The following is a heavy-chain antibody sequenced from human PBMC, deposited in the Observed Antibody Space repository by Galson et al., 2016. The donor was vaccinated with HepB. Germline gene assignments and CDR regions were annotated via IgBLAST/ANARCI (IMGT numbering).Heavy chain of an antibody. Sequence: SLRLSCAASGFIFSSYAMYWVRQAPGKGLEWVAVISSDGSNQYYADSVKGRFTVSRDNSKNTLFPQMNTLRPDDTAMFFCARDRDRGYHWTGGKYYYYGIDVWCQGTTVTVS. D-gene: IGHD2-15*01. V-gene: IGHV3-30*04. CDR3: ARDRDRGYHWTGGKYYYYGIDV. CDR2: ISSDGSNQ. CDR1: GFIFSSYA. J-gene: IGHJ6*02.